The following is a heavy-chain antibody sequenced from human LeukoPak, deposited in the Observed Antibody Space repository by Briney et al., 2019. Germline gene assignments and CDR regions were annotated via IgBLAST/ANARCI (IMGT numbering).Heavy chain of an antibody. CDR1: GYTFTGYY. Sequence: ASVKVSCKASGYTFTGYYMHWVRQAPGQGLEWMGWINPNSGGTNYAQKFQGRVTMTKDTSISTAYMELSRLRSDDTAVYYCARVLGVATSGFDYWGQGTLVTVSS. D-gene: IGHD5-12*01. CDR2: INPNSGGT. J-gene: IGHJ4*02. CDR3: ARVLGVATSGFDY. V-gene: IGHV1-2*02.